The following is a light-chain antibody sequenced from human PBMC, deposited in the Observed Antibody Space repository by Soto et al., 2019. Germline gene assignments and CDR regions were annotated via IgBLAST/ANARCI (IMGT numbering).Light chain of an antibody. CDR3: QQYDEWSLT. J-gene: IGKJ4*01. Sequence: EKVMTQSPATLSVSPGERATLSCRASQNVNTRLAWYQQKPGQAPRLLIYDAFTRATGIPARFSGSASGTEFTLTISSLQSEDFAVYYCQQYDEWSLTFGGGTKVEIK. CDR2: DAF. V-gene: IGKV3-15*01. CDR1: QNVNTR.